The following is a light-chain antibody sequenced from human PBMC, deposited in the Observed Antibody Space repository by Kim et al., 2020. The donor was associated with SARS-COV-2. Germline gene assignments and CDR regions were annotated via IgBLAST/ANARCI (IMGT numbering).Light chain of an antibody. CDR2: GVS. CDR3: QQYGSSPST. CDR1: QSVSSSY. J-gene: IGKJ1*01. V-gene: IGKV3-20*01. Sequence: EIVLTQSPGTLSLSPGERATLSCRASQSVSSSYLAWYQHKPGQAPRLLIYGVSNRATGIPDRFSGSGSGTDFTLTISRLEPEDFAVYYCQQYGSSPSTFGQGTKVDIK.